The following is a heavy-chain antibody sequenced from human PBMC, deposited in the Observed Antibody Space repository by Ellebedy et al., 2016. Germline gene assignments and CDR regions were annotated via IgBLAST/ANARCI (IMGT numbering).Heavy chain of an antibody. V-gene: IGHV4-39*07. CDR1: GGSFSTTNYY. J-gene: IGHJ3*02. CDR3: ARRVRGDGFDI. CDR2: IYYSGST. D-gene: IGHD3-10*01. Sequence: SETLSLXCTVSGGSFSTTNYYWGWIRQPPGKGLEWIGSIYYSGSTYYNPSLRSRVTISVDTSTKKFSLKMTSVTAADTAVYYCARRVRGDGFDIWGQGTMVTVSS.